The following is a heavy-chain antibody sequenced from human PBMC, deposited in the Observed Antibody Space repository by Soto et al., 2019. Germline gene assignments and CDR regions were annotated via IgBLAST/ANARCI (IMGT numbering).Heavy chain of an antibody. D-gene: IGHD4-17*01. J-gene: IGHJ3*02. CDR2: IYWNDDQ. V-gene: IGHV2-5*01. CDR3: ASMTTVATAAFDI. Sequence: QITLKESGPTLVKPTQTLTLTCTASGLSFGTSGVGVGWIRQPPGKALEWLVLIYWNDDQRYSPSLKSSLTITKDTSKNQVVLTMTNVDPVDTATYYCASMTTVATAAFDIWGQGIMVTVPS. CDR1: GLSFGTSGVG.